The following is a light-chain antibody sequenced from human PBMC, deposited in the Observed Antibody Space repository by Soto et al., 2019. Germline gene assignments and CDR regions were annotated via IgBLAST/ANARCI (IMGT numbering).Light chain of an antibody. V-gene: IGKV2-28*01. CDR1: QSLLHSNGYNY. CDR3: MQALQTPLFT. CDR2: LGS. Sequence: DIVMTQSPLSLPVTPGEPASISCRSSQSLLHSNGYNYLDWYLQKPGQSPQLLIYLGSNRASGVPERFSGSGSGTDFTLKISRVEAEDGGVYYCMQALQTPLFTFGPGTKVDIK. J-gene: IGKJ3*01.